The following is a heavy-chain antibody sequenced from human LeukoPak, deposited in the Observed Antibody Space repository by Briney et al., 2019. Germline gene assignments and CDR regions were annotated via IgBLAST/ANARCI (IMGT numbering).Heavy chain of an antibody. Sequence: GGPLRLSCAASGFTFSIYAMSWVRQAPGKGLEWVSAISGSGGSGSGAGTYYADSVKGRFTISRDNSKTTLYLQMNSLRTEDTAVYYCAKGQSGYEPFDYWGQGTLVTVSS. CDR1: GFTFSIYA. V-gene: IGHV3-23*01. J-gene: IGHJ4*02. CDR3: AKGQSGYEPFDY. D-gene: IGHD5-12*01. CDR2: ISGSGGSGSGAGT.